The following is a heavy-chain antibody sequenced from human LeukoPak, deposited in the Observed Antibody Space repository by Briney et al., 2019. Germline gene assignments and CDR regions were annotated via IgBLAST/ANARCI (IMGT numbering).Heavy chain of an antibody. J-gene: IGHJ5*02. CDR1: NGSISSNTYF. CDR2: MSSSGIS. Sequence: PSETLSLTCTVSNGSISSNTYFWSWIRQPAGKGLEWIGRMSSSGISTYSPSLKSRVTISIDTSRNQFSMNLNSVTPEDTAVYYCARNVRLGSGELSFAPFKNWFDPWGQGTLVTVSS. V-gene: IGHV4-61*02. D-gene: IGHD3-16*02. CDR3: ARNVRLGSGELSFAPFKNWFDP.